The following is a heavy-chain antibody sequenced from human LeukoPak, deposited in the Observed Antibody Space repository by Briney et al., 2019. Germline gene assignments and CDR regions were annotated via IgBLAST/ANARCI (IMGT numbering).Heavy chain of an antibody. CDR1: GYTFTSYD. CDR2: MNPNSGNT. J-gene: IGHJ4*02. Sequence: ASVKVSCKASGYTFTSYDINWVRQATGQGLEWMGWMNPNSGNTGYAQKFQGRVTMTRNTSISTAYMELSSLRSEDTAVYYCATVFRYDSSGYPKFRYWGQGTLVTVSS. CDR3: ATVFRYDSSGYPKFRY. V-gene: IGHV1-8*01. D-gene: IGHD3-22*01.